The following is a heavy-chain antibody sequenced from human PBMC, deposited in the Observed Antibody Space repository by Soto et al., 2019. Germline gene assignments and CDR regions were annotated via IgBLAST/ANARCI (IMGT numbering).Heavy chain of an antibody. V-gene: IGHV4-31*03. J-gene: IGHJ5*02. Sequence: QVQLQESGPGLVKPSQTLSLTCTVSGASISSGFYYWTWIRQFPGKGLEWIGYIYYRGSTYYNPSLKSRLTMSIDTSKNQFSLKLTSVTAADTAVYYCARAEGYSSTWGRVDPWGQGTLVAVSS. CDR2: IYYRGST. CDR3: ARAEGYSSTWGRVDP. CDR1: GASISSGFYY. D-gene: IGHD2-2*01.